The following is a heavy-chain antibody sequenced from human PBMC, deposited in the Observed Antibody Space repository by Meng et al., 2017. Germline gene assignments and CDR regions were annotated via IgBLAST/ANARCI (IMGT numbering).Heavy chain of an antibody. Sequence: PPLRESGAGLVTPSESLFLTSTVSGGSLSSSIYCWGCIAEPPGKVLGWIGSIYYSGSTYYNPSLKSRVTISVDTSKNQFSLKLSSVTAADTAVYYCATQRMVRGVGRHYYYGMDVWGQGTLVTVSS. CDR1: GGSLSSSIYC. CDR3: ATQRMVRGVGRHYYYGMDV. CDR2: IYYSGST. J-gene: IGHJ6*02. D-gene: IGHD3-10*01. V-gene: IGHV4-39*07.